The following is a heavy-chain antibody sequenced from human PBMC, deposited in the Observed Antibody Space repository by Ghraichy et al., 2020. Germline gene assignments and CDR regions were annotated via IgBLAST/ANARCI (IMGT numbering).Heavy chain of an antibody. J-gene: IGHJ4*02. CDR2: IWYDGSNK. CDR3: ARGDSGSYQFDY. CDR1: GFTFSSYG. Sequence: LSLTCAASGFTFSSYGMHWVRQAPGKGLEWVAVIWYDGSNKYYADSVKGRFTISRDNSKNTLYLQMNSLRAEDTAVYYCARGDSGSYQFDYWGQGTLVTVSS. D-gene: IGHD1-26*01. V-gene: IGHV3-33*01.